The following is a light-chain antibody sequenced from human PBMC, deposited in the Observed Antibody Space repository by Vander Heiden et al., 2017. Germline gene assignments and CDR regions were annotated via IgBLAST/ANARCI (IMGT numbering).Light chain of an antibody. V-gene: IGKV1-12*01. Sequence: DIQMTQSPSSVSASVGDRVTITCRASQAISSWVAWYQHKPRKAPKLLIYTASTLQSGVPSRFSGSGSGTEFTLTISSLQPEDFATYFCQQAHSTPLTFGAGTKVEIK. CDR3: QQAHSTPLT. CDR1: QAISSW. J-gene: IGKJ4*01. CDR2: TAS.